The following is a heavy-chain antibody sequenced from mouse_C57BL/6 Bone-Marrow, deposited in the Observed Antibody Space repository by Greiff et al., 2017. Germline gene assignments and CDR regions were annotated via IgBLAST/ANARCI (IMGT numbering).Heavy chain of an antibody. Sequence: EVKLVESGGGLVQSGRSLRLSCATSGFTFSDFYMEWVRQAPGKGLEWIAASSNKANDYTTEYSASVKGRFIVSRDTSQSILYLQMNALRAEDTAIYYCARDAPYYAMDYWGQGTSVTVSS. CDR1: GFTFSDFY. CDR3: ARDAPYYAMDY. V-gene: IGHV7-1*01. J-gene: IGHJ4*01. CDR2: SSNKANDYTT.